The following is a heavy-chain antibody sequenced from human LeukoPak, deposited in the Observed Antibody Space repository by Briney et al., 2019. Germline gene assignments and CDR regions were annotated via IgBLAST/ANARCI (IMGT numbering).Heavy chain of an antibody. Sequence: PSETLSLTCAVYGGSFSDYYWSWIRQPPGKGLEWIGEIDHRESTTYNPSLKSRVTISVDTSKNQFSLKLNSVTAADTAVYYCASPMYYYYGMDVWGQGTTVIVSS. CDR1: GGSFSDYY. V-gene: IGHV4-34*01. CDR2: IDHREST. CDR3: ASPMYYYYGMDV. J-gene: IGHJ6*02.